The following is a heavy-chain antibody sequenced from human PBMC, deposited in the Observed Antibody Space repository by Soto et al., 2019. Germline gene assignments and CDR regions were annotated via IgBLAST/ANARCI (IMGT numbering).Heavy chain of an antibody. CDR1: GGSFSGYY. CDR3: ARGGRFGEFHYGMDV. V-gene: IGHV4-34*01. CDR2: INNSGST. J-gene: IGHJ6*02. Sequence: QVQLQQWGAGLLKPSETLSLTCAVYGGSFSGYYWSWIRQPPGKGLEWIGEINNSGSTNYNPSLKSRVNIAVDTSKNQFSLKLSSVTAADAAVYYCARGGRFGEFHYGMDVWGRGTTVTVSS. D-gene: IGHD3-10*01.